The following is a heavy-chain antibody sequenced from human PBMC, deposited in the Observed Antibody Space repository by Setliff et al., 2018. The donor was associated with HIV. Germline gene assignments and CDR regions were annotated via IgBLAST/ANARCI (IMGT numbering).Heavy chain of an antibody. CDR2: IHQDGSEK. CDR1: TFTFSRDW. CDR3: ARGSPSSGYCSSTGCYTGGFYFDF. J-gene: IGHJ4*02. Sequence: GVLRLSCAASTFTFSRDWMSWVRQAPGKGLEWVANIHQDGSEKYYVDSVKGRFTISRDNAKNSLFLQMNSLRVDDTAVYYCARGSPSSGYCSSTGCYTGGFYFDFWGQGTLVTVSS. D-gene: IGHD2-2*02. V-gene: IGHV3-7*01.